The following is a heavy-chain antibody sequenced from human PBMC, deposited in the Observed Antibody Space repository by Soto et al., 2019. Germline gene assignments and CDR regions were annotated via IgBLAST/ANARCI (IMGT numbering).Heavy chain of an antibody. J-gene: IGHJ5*02. Sequence: SETLSLTCTVSGGSISSSSYYWGWIRQPPGKGLEWIGSIYYSGSTYYNPSLKSRVTISVDTSKNQFSLKLSSVTAADTAVYYCARHPVLRYTPGFDPWGQGTLVTVSS. V-gene: IGHV4-39*01. D-gene: IGHD3-9*01. CDR2: IYYSGST. CDR1: GGSISSSSYY. CDR3: ARHPVLRYTPGFDP.